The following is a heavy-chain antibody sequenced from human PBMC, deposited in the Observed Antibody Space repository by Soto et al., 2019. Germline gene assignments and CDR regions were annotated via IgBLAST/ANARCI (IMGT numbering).Heavy chain of an antibody. CDR3: ARDRCSGGTCSGNWFDP. CDR1: GGSISGSY. V-gene: IGHV4-30-4*01. Sequence: PSETLSLTCTVSGGSISGSYWSWIRQPPGKGLEWIGYIYNSGSTNYNPSLKSRVTISVDTSKNQFSLKLTSVTAADTAVYYCARDRCSGGTCSGNWFDPWGQGTLGTVSS. J-gene: IGHJ5*02. CDR2: IYNSGST. D-gene: IGHD2-15*01.